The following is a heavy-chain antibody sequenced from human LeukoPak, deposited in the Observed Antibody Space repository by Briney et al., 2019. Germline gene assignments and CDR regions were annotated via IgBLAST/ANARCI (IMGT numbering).Heavy chain of an antibody. CDR2: FSSSGSYI. CDR1: GFTFSSYS. D-gene: IGHD2-2*01. CDR3: ARDLNVVVPASNDY. J-gene: IGHJ4*02. V-gene: IGHV3-21*01. Sequence: GGSLRLSCAVSGFTFSSYSMNWVRQAPGKGLEWVSFFSSSGSYIYYADSVKGRFTISRDIAKNSLFLKMNSLRVEDTAVYYCARDLNVVVPASNDYWGQGTLVTVSS.